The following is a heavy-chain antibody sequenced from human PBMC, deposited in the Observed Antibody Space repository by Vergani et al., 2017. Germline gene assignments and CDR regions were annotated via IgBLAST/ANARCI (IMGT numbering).Heavy chain of an antibody. V-gene: IGHV1-69*15. CDR1: GGTFSTYA. CDR2: IIPMFGTA. D-gene: IGHD2-15*01. CDR3: AGGLGYCSGDSCPNDY. J-gene: IGHJ4*02. Sequence: QVQLVQSGAEVKKPGSSVKVSCKASGGTFSTYAINWVRQAPGQGLEWMGRIIPMFGTANYAQKFQGRVTITADESTRTGYMELSSLRSEDTAVYYCAGGLGYCSGDSCPNDYWGQGTLFTVSS.